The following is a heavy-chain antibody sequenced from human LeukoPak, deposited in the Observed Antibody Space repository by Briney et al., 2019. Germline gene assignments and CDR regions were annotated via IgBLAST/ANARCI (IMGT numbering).Heavy chain of an antibody. Sequence: PSETLSLTCTVSGESISSYHWTWIRQPPGRGLEWIGYIYYSGDSNYYPSLKSRVTISLDTSNNQFSLKLNSVTAADTAIYYCATYTRHCSGGTSYSIDYWGQGTLVTVSS. CDR3: ATYTRHCSGGTSYSIDY. D-gene: IGHD2-15*01. V-gene: IGHV4-59*08. CDR1: GESISSYH. J-gene: IGHJ4*02. CDR2: IYYSGDS.